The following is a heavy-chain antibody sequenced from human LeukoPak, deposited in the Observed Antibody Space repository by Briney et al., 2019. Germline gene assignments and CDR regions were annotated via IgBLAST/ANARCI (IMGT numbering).Heavy chain of an antibody. V-gene: IGHV4-34*01. CDR2: INHSGSA. D-gene: IGHD1-26*01. CDR3: ARGPAKDRRWEY. J-gene: IGHJ4*02. CDR1: GGSFSGYY. Sequence: SETLSLTCAVYGGSFSGYYWSWIRQPPGKGLEWIGEINHSGSANYNPSLKSRVTISVDRSKNQFSLKLSPVTAADTAVYYCARGPAKDRRWEYWGQGTLVTVSS.